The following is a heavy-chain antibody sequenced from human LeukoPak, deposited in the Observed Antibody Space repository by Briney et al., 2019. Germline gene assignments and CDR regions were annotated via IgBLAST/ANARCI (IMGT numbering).Heavy chain of an antibody. CDR1: GCSVSSYY. J-gene: IGHJ6*03. Sequence: SETLSLTCTVSGCSVSSYYWSWIRQPPGKGLEWIGYIYTSGSTNYNPSLKSRVSISVDTSKNQFSLKLSSVTAADTAVYYCAGGCTMVRGVDHDYYMDVWGKGTTVTVSS. D-gene: IGHD3-10*01. CDR2: IYTSGST. V-gene: IGHV4-4*09. CDR3: AGGCTMVRGVDHDYYMDV.